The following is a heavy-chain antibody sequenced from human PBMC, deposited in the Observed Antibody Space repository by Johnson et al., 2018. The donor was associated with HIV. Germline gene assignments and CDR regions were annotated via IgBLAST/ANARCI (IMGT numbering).Heavy chain of an antibody. CDR2: ISYDGTNK. V-gene: IGHV3-30*18. CDR1: GFTFSSYG. J-gene: IGHJ3*02. Sequence: QVQLVEYGGGVVQPGRSLRLSCAASGFTFSSYGMHWVRQAPGKGLEWVTVISYDGTNKYYADSVKGRFTISRDNSKNTLYLQMNSLRAEDTAVYYCAKALGELKRYDAFDIWGHGTMVTVSS. CDR3: AKALGELKRYDAFDI. D-gene: IGHD3-10*01.